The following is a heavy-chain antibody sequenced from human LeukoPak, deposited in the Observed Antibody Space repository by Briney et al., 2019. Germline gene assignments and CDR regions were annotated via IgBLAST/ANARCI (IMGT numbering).Heavy chain of an antibody. J-gene: IGHJ4*02. Sequence: SETLSLTCTVSGGSISSYYWSWIRQPPGKGLEWIGYIYYSGSTNYNPSLKSRVTISVDTSKNQFSLKLSSVTAADTAVYYCARRFGAIAVAGTRRGGYYYFDCWGQGTLVTVSS. D-gene: IGHD6-19*01. CDR2: IYYSGST. CDR1: GGSISSYY. V-gene: IGHV4-59*08. CDR3: ARRFGAIAVAGTRRGGYYYFDC.